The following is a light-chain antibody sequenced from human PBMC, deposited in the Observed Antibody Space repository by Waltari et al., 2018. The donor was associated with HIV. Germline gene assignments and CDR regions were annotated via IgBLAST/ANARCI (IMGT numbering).Light chain of an antibody. CDR3: QQYYSTPWT. CDR1: QGISNS. J-gene: IGKJ1*01. CDR2: AAS. Sequence: DIQMTQSPSSLSASVGARVTITCRASQGISNSLAWYQQKTGKAPKLLLYAASRLESGVPSRFSGSGSGTDYTLTISSLQPEDFATYYCQQYYSTPWTFGQGTKVEIK. V-gene: IGKV1-NL1*01.